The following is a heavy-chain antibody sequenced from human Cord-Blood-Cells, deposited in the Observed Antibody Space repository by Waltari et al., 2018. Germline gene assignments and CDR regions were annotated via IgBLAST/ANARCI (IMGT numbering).Heavy chain of an antibody. Sequence: QMQLVQSGPEVKKPRTAVKVSCKASGFTFTTSAVQWVRQARGQRLEWIGWIVVGSGNTTYEKKFQERGTITRDMSTSTAYMELSSLRSEDTAVYYCAADGGAYDSSGYYFDYWGQGALVTVSS. V-gene: IGHV1-58*01. J-gene: IGHJ4*02. D-gene: IGHD3-22*01. CDR1: GFTFTTSA. CDR3: AADGGAYDSSGYYFDY. CDR2: IVVGSGNT.